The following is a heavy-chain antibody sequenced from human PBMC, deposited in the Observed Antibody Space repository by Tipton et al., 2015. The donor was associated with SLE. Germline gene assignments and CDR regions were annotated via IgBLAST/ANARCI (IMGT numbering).Heavy chain of an antibody. CDR1: GGSFSGYY. D-gene: IGHD6-13*01. CDR2: INHGGST. V-gene: IGHV4-34*01. Sequence: TLSLTCAVYGGSFSGYYWSWIRQPPGKGLEWIGEINHGGSTNYNPSLKSRVTISVDTSKNQFSLKLSSVTAADTAVYYCARHMGSSSWLAYWGQGTLVTVSS. CDR3: ARHMGSSSWLAY. J-gene: IGHJ4*02.